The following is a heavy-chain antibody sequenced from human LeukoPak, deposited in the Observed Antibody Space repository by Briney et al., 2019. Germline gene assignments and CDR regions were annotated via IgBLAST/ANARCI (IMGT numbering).Heavy chain of an antibody. CDR3: AKDRVVSREPAAFDV. J-gene: IGHJ3*01. CDR1: GFTFSSYG. Sequence: GGSLRLSCAASGFTFSSYGMHWVRQVPGKGLEWVAFIRYDGGNKYYADSVKGRFTISRDNSKNTLYLQMNSLRAEDTAVYYCAKDRVVSREPAAFDVWGQGTVVTVSS. D-gene: IGHD2-8*02. V-gene: IGHV3-30*02. CDR2: IRYDGGNK.